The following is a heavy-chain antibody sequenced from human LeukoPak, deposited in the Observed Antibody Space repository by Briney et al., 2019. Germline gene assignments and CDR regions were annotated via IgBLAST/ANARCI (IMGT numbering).Heavy chain of an antibody. V-gene: IGHV3-23*01. CDR2: ISGSGGST. D-gene: IGHD3-3*01. Sequence: QTGGSLRLSCAASGFTFSSYAMSWVRQAPGKGLEWVSAISGSGGSTYYADSVKGRFTISRDNSKNTLYLQMNSLRAEDTAVYYCATIAPGFLEWLLRGYFDYWGQGTLVTVSS. J-gene: IGHJ4*02. CDR3: ATIAPGFLEWLLRGYFDY. CDR1: GFTFSSYA.